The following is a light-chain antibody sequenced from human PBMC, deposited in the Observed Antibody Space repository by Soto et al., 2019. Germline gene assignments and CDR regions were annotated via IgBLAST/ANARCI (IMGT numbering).Light chain of an antibody. CDR3: QQSDSTPYT. Sequence: DIQMTQSPSSLSASVGERVTITCRASQSISSYLNWYQQKPGKAPKLLIYAASSLQSGVPSRFSGSGSGTDFTLTSSILQPEDFATYCCQQSDSTPYTFGRGTKVEIK. CDR1: QSISSY. V-gene: IGKV1-39*01. J-gene: IGKJ2*01. CDR2: AAS.